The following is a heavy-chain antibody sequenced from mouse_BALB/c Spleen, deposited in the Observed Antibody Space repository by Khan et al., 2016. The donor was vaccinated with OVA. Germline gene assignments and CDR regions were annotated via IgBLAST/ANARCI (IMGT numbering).Heavy chain of an antibody. Sequence: QVQLQQSGAELARPGASVKLSCKSSGYTFTSYWMQWVKQRPGQGLEWIGTIYPGDGDTRYTQTFKGKATLTADKSSSTAFMQLSNLASEDAAVYYCASYRFYYFAYWGQGTTLTVSS. D-gene: IGHD2-14*01. CDR2: IYPGDGDT. CDR3: ASYRFYYFAY. J-gene: IGHJ2*01. CDR1: GYTFTSYW. V-gene: IGHV1-87*01.